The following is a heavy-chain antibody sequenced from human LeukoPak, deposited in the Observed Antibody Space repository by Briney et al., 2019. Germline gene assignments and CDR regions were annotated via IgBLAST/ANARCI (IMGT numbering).Heavy chain of an antibody. J-gene: IGHJ3*02. Sequence: PGGALRLSRAASGFTLSSYVMTWVRPAPGTGLEWVSYISSGGGLTFYADSVKGRFTISRDTAKNSLYLQMNNLRGEDTALYYCARDISSSTRAFDIWGQGTMVTVSS. V-gene: IGHV3-48*03. CDR2: ISSGGGLT. D-gene: IGHD2-15*01. CDR1: GFTLSSYV. CDR3: ARDISSSTRAFDI.